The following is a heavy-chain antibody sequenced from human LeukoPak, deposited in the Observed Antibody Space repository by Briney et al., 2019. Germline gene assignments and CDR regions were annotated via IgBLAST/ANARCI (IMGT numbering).Heavy chain of an antibody. CDR2: IYPGESDT. V-gene: IGHV5-51*01. J-gene: IGHJ4*02. Sequence: GESLKISCKGSGYRFTSYWIGWVRQMPGKGLEWMGIIYPGESDTRYSPSFQGHVTTSADKSISTAYLQWSSLKASDTAMYYCARHVSSGWYLDYWGQGTLVTVSS. D-gene: IGHD6-19*01. CDR1: GYRFTSYW. CDR3: ARHVSSGWYLDY.